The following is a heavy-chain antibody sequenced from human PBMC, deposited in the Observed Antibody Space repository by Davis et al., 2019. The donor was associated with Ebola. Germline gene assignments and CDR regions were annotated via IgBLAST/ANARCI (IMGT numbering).Heavy chain of an antibody. Sequence: GESLKISCAASGFTVSSNYMSWVRQAPGKGLEWVSVIYSGGSTYYADSVKGRFTNSRDNSKNTLYLQMNSLRAEDTAVYYCAGPVYALNHYYYYGMDVWGQGTTVTVSS. D-gene: IGHD2-8*01. CDR1: GFTVSSNY. J-gene: IGHJ6*02. CDR2: IYSGGST. CDR3: AGPVYALNHYYYYGMDV. V-gene: IGHV3-66*04.